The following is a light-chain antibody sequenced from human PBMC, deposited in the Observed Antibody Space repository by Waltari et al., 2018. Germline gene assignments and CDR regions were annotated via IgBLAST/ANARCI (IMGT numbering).Light chain of an antibody. Sequence: DIQMTQSPSSVSASVGDRVTLTCRASQGISNWLAWYQQKPGKAPKLLIYGASSLQTGVPERFSGSGSGTEFTLTISSLQPEDFATYYCQQASSFPITFGPGTKVEIK. V-gene: IGKV1-12*01. CDR3: QQASSFPIT. J-gene: IGKJ3*01. CDR2: GAS. CDR1: QGISNW.